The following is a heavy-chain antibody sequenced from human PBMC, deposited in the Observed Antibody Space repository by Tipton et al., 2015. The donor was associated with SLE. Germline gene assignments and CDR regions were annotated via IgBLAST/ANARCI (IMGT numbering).Heavy chain of an antibody. J-gene: IGHJ4*02. CDR3: ARGAMDFDY. CDR1: GGSFSGYY. Sequence: TLSLTCAVYGGSFSGYYWSWIRQPPGKGLEWIGYIYYSGSTNYNPSLKSRVTISVDTSKNQFSLKLSSVTAADTAVYYCARGAMDFDYWGQGTLVTVSS. V-gene: IGHV4-59*01. D-gene: IGHD5-18*01. CDR2: IYYSGST.